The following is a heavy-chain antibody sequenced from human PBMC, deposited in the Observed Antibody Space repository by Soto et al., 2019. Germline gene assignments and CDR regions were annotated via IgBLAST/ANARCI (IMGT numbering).Heavy chain of an antibody. J-gene: IGHJ4*02. Sequence: QVHLAESGGGVVQPGRSLRLSCAASGFTFSNYPMNWVLQAPGKGLEWVAVISYDGNTKHYADSVKGRCTISRDNPRNTLYLQMTSLRVEDTAVYYCAREVSLGVAAAGYFDSWGQGAQVNVSS. CDR1: GFTFSNYP. D-gene: IGHD6-25*01. V-gene: IGHV3-30*04. CDR3: AREVSLGVAAAGYFDS. CDR2: ISYDGNTK.